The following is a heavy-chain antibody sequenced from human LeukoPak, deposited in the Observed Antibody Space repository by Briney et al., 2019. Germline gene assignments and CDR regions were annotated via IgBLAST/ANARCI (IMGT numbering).Heavy chain of an antibody. CDR1: GFTFDDYA. Sequence: PGRSLRLSCAASGFTFDDYAMHWVRQAPGKGLEWVSGISWNSGSIGYADSVKGRFTISRDNAKNSLYLQMNSLRAEDTALYYCAKDSGDTDATNFNYWAREPWSPSPQ. CDR2: ISWNSGSI. D-gene: IGHD3-10*01. V-gene: IGHV3-9*01. CDR3: AKDSGDTDATNFNY. J-gene: IGHJ4*02.